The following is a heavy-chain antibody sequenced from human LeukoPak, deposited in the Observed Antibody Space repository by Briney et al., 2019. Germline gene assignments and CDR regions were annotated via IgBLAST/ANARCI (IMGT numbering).Heavy chain of an antibody. CDR2: INPDSGDT. V-gene: IGHV1-2*02. D-gene: IGHD2-2*01. Sequence: ASVKVSCKASEYTFSVYHIHWVRQAPGQGLEWMAWINPDSGDTNYAQKFQGRVTMTRDTSISTAYMELSRLRSDDTAVYYCARDPPPGSYCSSTSCYVNWFDPWGQGTLVTVSS. CDR3: ARDPPPGSYCSSTSCYVNWFDP. J-gene: IGHJ5*02. CDR1: EYTFSVYH.